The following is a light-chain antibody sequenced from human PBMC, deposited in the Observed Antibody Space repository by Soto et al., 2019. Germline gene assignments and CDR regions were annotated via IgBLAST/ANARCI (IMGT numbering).Light chain of an antibody. CDR2: GAS. Sequence: EIVMTQSPATLSVSPGERATLSCRASQSISSKLAWYQQKPGQAPRLLISGASTRATGISARFSGSGSGTEFTLTISSLQSEDSAIYYCQQYNDWYTFGQGTKVEIK. CDR3: QQYNDWYT. J-gene: IGKJ2*01. CDR1: QSISSK. V-gene: IGKV3-15*01.